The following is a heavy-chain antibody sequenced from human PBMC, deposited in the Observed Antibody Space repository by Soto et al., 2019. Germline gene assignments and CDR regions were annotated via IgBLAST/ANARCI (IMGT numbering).Heavy chain of an antibody. J-gene: IGHJ4*02. D-gene: IGHD3-22*01. CDR1: GGSISSGDSY. V-gene: IGHV4-30-4*01. Sequence: QVQLQESGPGLVKPSQTLSLTCTVSGGSISSGDSYWSWIRQPPGKGLEWIGYIYYSGSTYYTPSLKNRVTISVDTSKNHCSLKLSSVTAADTAVYYCARYLTSLGYYYDSWGQGTLVTVSS. CDR3: ARYLTSLGYYYDS. CDR2: IYYSGST.